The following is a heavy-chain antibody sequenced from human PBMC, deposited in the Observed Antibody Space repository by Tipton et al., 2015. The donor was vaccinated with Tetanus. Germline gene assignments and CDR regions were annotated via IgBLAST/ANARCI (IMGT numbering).Heavy chain of an antibody. J-gene: IGHJ4*02. CDR2: TYSGGST. CDR3: AREWYDSRGTYYFDY. Sequence: QLVQSGGGLIQPGGSLRLSCAASGFTVSSNYMSWVRQAPGKGLEWVSVTYSGGSTYYADSVKGRFTISRDNSKNTLYLQMNSLRAEDTAVYYCAREWYDSRGTYYFDYWGQGTLVTVSS. D-gene: IGHD3-22*01. V-gene: IGHV3-53*01. CDR1: GFTVSSNY.